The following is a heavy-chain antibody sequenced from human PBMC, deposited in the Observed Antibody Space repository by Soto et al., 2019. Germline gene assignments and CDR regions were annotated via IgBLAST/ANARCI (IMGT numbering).Heavy chain of an antibody. V-gene: IGHV3-30*18. CDR2: ISYDGSNK. J-gene: IGHJ4*02. Sequence: QVQLVESGGGVVQPGRSLRLSCAASGFTFSSYGMHWVRQAPGKGLEWVAAISYDGSNKYYADSVKGRFTISRDNSKTTLYLQMNSLRAEDTAVYYCAKDLTTGRVFSHYLNYCGQGPLVTVYS. CDR1: GFTFSSYG. D-gene: IGHD3-3*01. CDR3: AKDLTTGRVFSHYLNY.